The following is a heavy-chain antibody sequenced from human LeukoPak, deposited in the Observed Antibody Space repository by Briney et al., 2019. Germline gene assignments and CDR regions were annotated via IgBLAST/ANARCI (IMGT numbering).Heavy chain of an antibody. CDR3: ATRSPLITMVRGVNQPVFDY. CDR1: GFTFSSYA. V-gene: IGHV3-23*01. D-gene: IGHD3-10*01. J-gene: IGHJ4*02. CDR2: ISGSGGST. Sequence: PGGSLRLSCAASGFTFSSYAMSWVRQAPGKGLEWVSAISGSGGSTYYADSVKGRFTISRDNSKNTLYLQMNSLRAEDTAVYYCATRSPLITMVRGVNQPVFDYWGQGTLVTVSS.